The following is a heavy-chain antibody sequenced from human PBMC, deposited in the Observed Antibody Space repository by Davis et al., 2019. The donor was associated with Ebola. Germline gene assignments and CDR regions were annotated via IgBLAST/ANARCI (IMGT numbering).Heavy chain of an antibody. Sequence: PGGSLRLSCAASGFTFSSYWMSWVRQAPGKGLEWVANIKQDGSEKYYVDSVKGRFTISRDNAKNSLYLQMNSLRAEDTAVYYCAKDKFAARRGLVDYWGQGTLVTVSS. CDR2: IKQDGSEK. D-gene: IGHD6-6*01. CDR1: GFTFSSYW. V-gene: IGHV3-7*03. CDR3: AKDKFAARRGLVDY. J-gene: IGHJ4*02.